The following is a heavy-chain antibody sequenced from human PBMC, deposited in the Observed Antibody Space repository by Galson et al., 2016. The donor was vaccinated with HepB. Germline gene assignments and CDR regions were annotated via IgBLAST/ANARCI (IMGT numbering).Heavy chain of an antibody. J-gene: IGHJ6*04. CDR1: GYTFGSYW. Sequence: QSGAEVKKPGESLKISCRGSGYTFGSYWIGWVRQMPGKGLEWMGIIYPGDFDTRYGPSFQGQVTISVDKSISTAYLQWSSLTASDTAMYYCARSLTCAYDFLVAIYNYYGLDVWGRGTPVTVFS. CDR3: ARSLTCAYDFLVAIYNYYGLDV. D-gene: IGHD3-3*01. CDR2: IYPGDFDT. V-gene: IGHV5-51*01.